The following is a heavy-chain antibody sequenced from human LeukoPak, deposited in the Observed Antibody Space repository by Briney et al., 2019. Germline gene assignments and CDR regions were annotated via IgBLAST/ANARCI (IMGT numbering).Heavy chain of an antibody. V-gene: IGHV3-7*01. CDR3: ARVGALYGSGSYYNEGNY. CDR2: IKQDGSEK. CDR1: GFTFSSYW. J-gene: IGHJ4*02. Sequence: GGSLRLSCAASGFTFSSYWMSWVRQAPGKGLEWVANIKQDGSEKYYVDSVKGRFTISRDNAKNSLYLQMNSLRAEDTAVYYCARVGALYGSGSYYNEGNYWGQGTLVTVSS. D-gene: IGHD3-10*01.